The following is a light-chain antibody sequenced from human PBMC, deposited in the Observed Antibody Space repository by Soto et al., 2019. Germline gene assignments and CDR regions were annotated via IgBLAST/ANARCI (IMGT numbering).Light chain of an antibody. CDR1: TSDVCAYKY. J-gene: IGLJ1*01. CDR2: GVS. Sequence: QSALTQPASVSASPAQSITISCPATTSDVCAYKYVSWYHQHPGKVPELIIYGVSNRPSGVSNRFSGSKSGNTAFLTISGLQPEDEADYYCSSFTGTTTLDVFGTGTKVTVL. CDR3: SSFTGTTTLDV. V-gene: IGLV2-14*03.